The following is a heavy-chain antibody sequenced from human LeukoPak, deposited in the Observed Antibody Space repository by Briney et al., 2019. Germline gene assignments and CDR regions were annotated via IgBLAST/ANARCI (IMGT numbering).Heavy chain of an antibody. CDR1: GVSISSYY. CDR2: IYTSGST. Sequence: PSETLSLTCTVSGVSISSYYWSWIRQPAGKGLEWIGRIYTSGSTNYNPSLKSRVTMSVDTSKNQFSLKLSSVTAADTAVYYCARSPPLDLEWPPRYYYMDVWGKGTTVTVSS. CDR3: ARSPPLDLEWPPRYYYMDV. D-gene: IGHD3-3*01. V-gene: IGHV4-4*07. J-gene: IGHJ6*03.